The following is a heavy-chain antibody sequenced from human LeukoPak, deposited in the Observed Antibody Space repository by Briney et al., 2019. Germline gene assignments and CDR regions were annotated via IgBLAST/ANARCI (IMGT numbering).Heavy chain of an antibody. V-gene: IGHV3-11*04. J-gene: IGHJ4*02. D-gene: IGHD6-19*01. Sequence: GGSLRLSCAASGFTFSDNYMSWIRQAPGKGLEWVSYISSSGNTTYNADSVKGRFSITRDNAKNSLYLQMNSLRAEDTAVYYCARDGGSAWFLGYRGQGTLVTAAS. CDR1: GFTFSDNY. CDR3: ARDGGSAWFLGY. CDR2: ISSSGNTT.